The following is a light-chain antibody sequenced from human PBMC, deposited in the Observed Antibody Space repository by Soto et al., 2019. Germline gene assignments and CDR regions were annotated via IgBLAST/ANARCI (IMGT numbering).Light chain of an antibody. CDR2: EGS. J-gene: IGLJ2*01. Sequence: QSALTQPASVSGSPGQSITISCTGTSSDVGSYNLVSWYQQHPGKAPKLMIHEGSKRPSGVSNRFSGSKSGNTASLTISGLQAEDEADYYCCSYAGSHVVFGGGTQLTVL. V-gene: IGLV2-23*01. CDR3: CSYAGSHVV. CDR1: SSDVGSYNL.